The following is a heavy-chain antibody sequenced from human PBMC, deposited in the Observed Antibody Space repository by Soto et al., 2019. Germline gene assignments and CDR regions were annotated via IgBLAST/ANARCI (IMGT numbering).Heavy chain of an antibody. CDR2: INPNSGGT. CDR3: ARDLDCSSTSCYLGWFDP. CDR1: GYTFTGYY. V-gene: IGHV1-2*02. D-gene: IGHD2-2*01. J-gene: IGHJ5*02. Sequence: ASVKVSCKASGYTFTGYYMHWVRQAPGQGLEWMGWINPNSGGTNYAQKFQGRVTMTRDTSISTAYMEPSRLRSDDTAVYYCARDLDCSSTSCYLGWFDPWGQG.